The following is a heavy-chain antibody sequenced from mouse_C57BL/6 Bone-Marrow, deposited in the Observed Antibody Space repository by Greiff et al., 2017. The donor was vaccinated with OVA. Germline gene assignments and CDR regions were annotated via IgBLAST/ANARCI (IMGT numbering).Heavy chain of an antibody. J-gene: IGHJ3*01. CDR3: ARIYYYGSRAY. CDR1: GYTFPSYW. V-gene: IGHV1-50*01. D-gene: IGHD1-1*01. Sequence: QVQLQQPGAELVKPGASVKLSCKASGYTFPSYWMQWVKQRPGQGLEWIGEIAPSDSYTNYNQKFKGKATLTVDTSSSTAYMQLSSLTSEDSAVYYCARIYYYGSRAYWGQGTLVTVSA. CDR2: IAPSDSYT.